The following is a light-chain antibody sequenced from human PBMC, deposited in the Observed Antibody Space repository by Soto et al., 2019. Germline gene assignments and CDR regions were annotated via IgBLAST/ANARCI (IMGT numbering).Light chain of an antibody. CDR1: SSDVGGYNY. CDR2: EVS. CDR3: ISYRSTTTPVV. V-gene: IGLV2-14*01. J-gene: IGLJ2*01. Sequence: QSVLTQPASVSGSPGQSITISCTGTSSDVGGYNYVSWYQQHPGKAPKLMIYEVSNRPSGVSNRFSGSKSGNTASLTISGLQAEDEADYYCISYRSTTTPVVFGGGTKLTVL.